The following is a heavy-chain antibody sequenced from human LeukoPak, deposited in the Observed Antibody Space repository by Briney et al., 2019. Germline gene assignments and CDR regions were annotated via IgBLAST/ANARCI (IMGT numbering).Heavy chain of an antibody. Sequence: ASVKVSCKASGYTFTGYYMHWVRQAPGQGLEWMGWINPNSGGTNYAQKFQGRVTMTRDTSISTAYMELSRLRSDDTAVYYCARDSDHYDSSDFDYWGPGTLVTVSS. CDR1: GYTFTGYY. CDR3: ARDSDHYDSSDFDY. D-gene: IGHD3-22*01. J-gene: IGHJ4*02. CDR2: INPNSGGT. V-gene: IGHV1-2*02.